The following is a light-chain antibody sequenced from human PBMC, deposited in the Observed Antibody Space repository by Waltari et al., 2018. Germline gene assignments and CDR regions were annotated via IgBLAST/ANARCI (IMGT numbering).Light chain of an antibody. V-gene: IGKV1-8*01. CDR1: QGISSY. J-gene: IGKJ2*01. CDR3: QQYYSYLT. Sequence: AIRITQAPSSLSASTGDRVTITCRASQGISSYLAWYQQKPGKAPNLLIYAASTLQSGAPSRFSGSGSGTDFTLTISCLQSEDFATYYCQQYYSYLTVGQGTKLEIK. CDR2: AAS.